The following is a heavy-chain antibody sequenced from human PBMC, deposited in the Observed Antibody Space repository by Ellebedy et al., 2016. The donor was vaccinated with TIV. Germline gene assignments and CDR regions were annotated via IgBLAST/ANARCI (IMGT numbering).Heavy chain of an antibody. Sequence: GGSLRLSXAASGFSFTTFFMSWFRHSPWRGLEWVSTISAGSDTTRFADSVKGRFTISRDNSKNTVYLRMNDLRAEDTAVYYCRQGHYADYWGQGTLVTVSS. CDR3: RQGHYADY. J-gene: IGHJ4*02. V-gene: IGHV3-23*01. CDR2: ISAGSDTT. CDR1: GFSFTTFF.